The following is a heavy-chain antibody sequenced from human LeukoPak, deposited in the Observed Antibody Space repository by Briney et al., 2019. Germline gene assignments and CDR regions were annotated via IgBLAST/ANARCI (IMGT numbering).Heavy chain of an antibody. CDR3: AKERPHGMDV. CDR2: ITSTCTYI. D-gene: IGHD6-6*01. Sequence: GGSLRLSCTGSGFTFSSYNMNWVRQAPGKGLEWVSTITSTCTYIAYADSVKGRFTISRDNADNSVYLQMNSLRADDTAIYYCAKERPHGMDVWGQGTSVTVSS. J-gene: IGHJ6*02. V-gene: IGHV3-21*01. CDR1: GFTFSSYN.